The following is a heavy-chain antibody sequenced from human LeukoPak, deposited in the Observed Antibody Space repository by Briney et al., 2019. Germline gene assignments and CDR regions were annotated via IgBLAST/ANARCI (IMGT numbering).Heavy chain of an antibody. V-gene: IGHV1-69*06. Sequence: SVKVSCKASGGTFSSYAISWVRQAPGQGLEWMGGIIPIFGTVNYAQKFQGRVTITADKSTSTAYMELSSLRSEDTAVYYCARDPVHYDILTGEVYYYYYYMDVWGKGTTVTVSS. CDR2: IIPIFGTV. CDR3: ARDPVHYDILTGEVYYYYYYMDV. J-gene: IGHJ6*03. D-gene: IGHD3-9*01. CDR1: GGTFSSYA.